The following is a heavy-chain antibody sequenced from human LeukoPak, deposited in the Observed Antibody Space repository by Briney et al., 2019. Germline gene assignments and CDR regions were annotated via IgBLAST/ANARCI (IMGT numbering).Heavy chain of an antibody. CDR2: ISSSSNYI. CDR3: TRQAGYSYGRKKDAFDI. J-gene: IGHJ3*02. V-gene: IGHV3-21*03. CDR1: GFTFSIYT. Sequence: PGGSLRLSCAASGFTFSIYTMNWVRQAPGKGLEWVSSISSSSNYIYYADSVKGRFTISRDNAKNSLYLQMNSLKTEDTAVYYCTRQAGYSYGRKKDAFDIWGQGTMVTVSS. D-gene: IGHD5-18*01.